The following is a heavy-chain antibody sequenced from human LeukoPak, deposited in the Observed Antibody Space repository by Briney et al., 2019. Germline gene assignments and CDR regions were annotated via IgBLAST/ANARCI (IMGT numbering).Heavy chain of an antibody. CDR3: VRSRGGDFDH. D-gene: IGHD3-16*01. J-gene: IGHJ4*02. V-gene: IGHV6-1*01. Sequence: SQTLSLTCAISGDSLSSKSAAWNWIRQSTSRGLEWLGRTYYRSKWSNDYAVSVRSRITINPDTSKNQFSLQLNSVTPADAAVYYCVRSRGGDFDHWGQGTLVTVSS. CDR2: TYYRSKWSN. CDR1: GDSLSSKSAA.